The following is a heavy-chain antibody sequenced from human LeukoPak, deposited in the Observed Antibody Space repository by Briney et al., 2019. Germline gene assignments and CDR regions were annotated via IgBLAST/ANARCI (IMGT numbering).Heavy chain of an antibody. D-gene: IGHD2-2*01. Sequence: GRSLRLSCAASGFMFSTYAMHWVRQAPGKGLEWVAVISYDGSGQYYADSLKGRFTISRDNSKNTLYLQMNSLRVEDTAVYYCAKDQRTMTRRMDVWGQGTTVTVSS. V-gene: IGHV3-30*04. CDR3: AKDQRTMTRRMDV. CDR2: ISYDGSGQ. J-gene: IGHJ6*02. CDR1: GFMFSTYA.